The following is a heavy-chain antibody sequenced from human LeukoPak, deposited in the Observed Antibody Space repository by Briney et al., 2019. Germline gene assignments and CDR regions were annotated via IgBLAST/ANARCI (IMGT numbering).Heavy chain of an antibody. Sequence: GASVKVSCKASGGTFSSHAIHWVRQAPGQGLEWMGWINTNTGNPTYAQGFTGRFVFSLDTSVSTAYLQISSLKAEDTAVYYCARDPVVVVAANYWFDPWGQGTLVTVSS. J-gene: IGHJ5*02. CDR2: INTNTGNP. CDR1: GGTFSSHA. D-gene: IGHD2-15*01. CDR3: ARDPVVVVAANYWFDP. V-gene: IGHV7-4-1*02.